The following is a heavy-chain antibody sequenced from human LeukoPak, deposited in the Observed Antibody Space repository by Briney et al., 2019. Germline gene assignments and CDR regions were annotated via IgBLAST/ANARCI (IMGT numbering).Heavy chain of an antibody. CDR2: IYYSGST. Sequence: SETLSLTCSVSGGSLRSYYWTWIRQPPGKGLVWIGYIYYSGSTNYNPSLKSRVTISVDTSKNQFSLKLSSVTAADTAVYYCARRGIAAAGTGYYYYYYMDVWGKGTTVTISS. J-gene: IGHJ6*03. V-gene: IGHV4-59*12. CDR3: ARRGIAAAGTGYYYYYYMDV. D-gene: IGHD6-13*01. CDR1: GGSLRSYY.